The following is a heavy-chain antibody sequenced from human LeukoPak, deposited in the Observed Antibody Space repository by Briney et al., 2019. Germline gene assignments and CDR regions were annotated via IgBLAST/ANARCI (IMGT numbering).Heavy chain of an antibody. CDR1: GGSINNYY. V-gene: IGHV4-59*01. J-gene: IGHJ2*01. CDR3: ARERSGPDI. Sequence: SETLSLTCTVSGGSINNYYWTWIGQPPGKGLKWIGYIYYTGNTNYNPSLKSRVTISVDTSKNQFSLKLSSVTAADTAVYYCARERSGPDIWGRGALVTV. D-gene: IGHD3-10*01. CDR2: IYYTGNT.